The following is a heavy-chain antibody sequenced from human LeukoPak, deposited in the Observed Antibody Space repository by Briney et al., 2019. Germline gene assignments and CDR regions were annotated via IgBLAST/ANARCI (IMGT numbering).Heavy chain of an antibody. D-gene: IGHD4-23*01. J-gene: IGHJ6*03. CDR3: ARPAPRLDYGVNSLSYRRYYYYMDV. CDR1: GYTFTSYG. V-gene: IGHV1-18*01. Sequence: ASVKVSCKASGYTFTSYGISWVRQAPGQGLEWMGWISAHNGNTNYAQKLQGRVTMTTDTSTSTAYIEMSRLRSEDTAVYFCARPAPRLDYGVNSLSYRRYYYYMDVLRKGTTVTVCS. CDR2: ISAHNGNT.